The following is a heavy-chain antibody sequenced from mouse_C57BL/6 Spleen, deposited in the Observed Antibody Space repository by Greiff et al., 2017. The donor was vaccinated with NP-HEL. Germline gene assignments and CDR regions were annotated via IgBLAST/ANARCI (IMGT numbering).Heavy chain of an antibody. V-gene: IGHV3-8*01. CDR3: ARYYYDGYSYWYFDV. Sequence: DVKLQESGPGLAKPSQTLSLTCSVTGYSITSDYWNWIRKFPGNKLEYMGYISYSGSTYYNPSLKSRISITRDTSKNQYYLQLNSVTTEDTATYYCARYYYDGYSYWYFDVWGTGTTVTVSS. CDR2: ISYSGST. CDR1: GYSITSDY. D-gene: IGHD2-3*01. J-gene: IGHJ1*03.